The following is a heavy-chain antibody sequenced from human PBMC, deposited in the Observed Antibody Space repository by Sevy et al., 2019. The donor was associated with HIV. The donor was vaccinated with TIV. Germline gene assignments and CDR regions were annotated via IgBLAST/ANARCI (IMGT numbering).Heavy chain of an antibody. V-gene: IGHV3-48*01. CDR2: ISSSSSTI. Sequence: GGSLRLSCAASGFSISSYSMNWVRQAPGKGLEWVSWISSSSSTIYYGDSVKGRLTISRDNGKNSLYLQMNSLRAEDMAVYYCARDYSSGWYPQIYYYGMDVWGQGTTVTVSS. CDR1: GFSISSYS. D-gene: IGHD6-19*01. CDR3: ARDYSSGWYPQIYYYGMDV. J-gene: IGHJ6*02.